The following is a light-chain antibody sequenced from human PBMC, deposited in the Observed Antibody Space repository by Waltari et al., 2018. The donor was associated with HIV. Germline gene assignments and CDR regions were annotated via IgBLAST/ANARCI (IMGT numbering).Light chain of an antibody. V-gene: IGLV2-14*03. Sequence: SVLTQPASVPGFPGQSVTISCTGPDTAFGYGNFVSWYQQRPGKAPKVILFEVDSRASGVDDRFSGSKSGNTASLTISGLRTEDEANYYCSSFTKDFTVIFGGGTKVTIL. J-gene: IGLJ2*01. CDR3: SSFTKDFTVI. CDR1: DTAFGYGNF. CDR2: EVD.